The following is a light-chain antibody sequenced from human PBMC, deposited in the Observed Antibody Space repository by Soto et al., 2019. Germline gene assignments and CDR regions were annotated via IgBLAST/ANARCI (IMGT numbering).Light chain of an antibody. V-gene: IGLV2-23*01. CDR3: CSYAGSSVYV. CDR2: EGS. Sequence: QSALTQPASVSGSPGQSITISCTGTSSDVGSYNLVSWYQQHPGKAPKLMIYEGSKRPSGVSNRFSGSKSGNTASLTISGLQPEDEADYYCCSYAGSSVYVFGTGTKVTVL. J-gene: IGLJ1*01. CDR1: SSDVGSYNL.